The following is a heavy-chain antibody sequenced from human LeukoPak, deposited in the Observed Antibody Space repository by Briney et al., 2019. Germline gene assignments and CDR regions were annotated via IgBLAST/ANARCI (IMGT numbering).Heavy chain of an antibody. CDR2: IWYDGSNK. CDR3: ARDIVVVVAATPVVRYYYYYGMDV. D-gene: IGHD2-15*01. J-gene: IGHJ6*02. V-gene: IGHV3-33*01. Sequence: TGGSLRLSCAASGFTFSSYGMHWVRQAPGKGLERVAVIWYDGSNKYYADSVKGRFTISRDNSKNTLYLQMNSLRAEDTAVYYCARDIVVVVAATPVVRYYYYYGMDVWGQGTTVTVSS. CDR1: GFTFSSYG.